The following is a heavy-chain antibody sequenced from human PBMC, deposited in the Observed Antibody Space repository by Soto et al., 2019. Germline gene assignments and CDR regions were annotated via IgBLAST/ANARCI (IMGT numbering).Heavy chain of an antibody. J-gene: IGHJ6*02. Sequence: QVQLVQSGAEVKKPGSSVKVSCKASRGSFSSYIISWVRQAPGQGLEWMGGITPIYPTTNYAQKFQGRVTITADESMSTAYMELSSLRSEDTAVYYCARGAVTTRRYDSYYYGMDVWGQGTPVTVSS. CDR1: RGSFSSYI. CDR3: ARGAVTTRRYDSYYYGMDV. V-gene: IGHV1-69*01. D-gene: IGHD4-4*01. CDR2: ITPIYPTT.